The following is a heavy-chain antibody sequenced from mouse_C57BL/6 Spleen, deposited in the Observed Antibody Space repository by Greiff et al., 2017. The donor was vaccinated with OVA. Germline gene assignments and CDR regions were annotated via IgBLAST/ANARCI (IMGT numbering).Heavy chain of an antibody. J-gene: IGHJ3*01. D-gene: IGHD3-1*01. CDR2: ISYDGSN. CDR1: GYSITSGYY. CDR3: ARDRGTPFAY. V-gene: IGHV3-6*01. Sequence: EVQVVESGPGLVKPSQSLSLTCSVTGYSITSGYYWNWIRQFPGNKLEWMGYISYDGSNNYNPSLKNRISITRDTSKNQFFLKLNSVTTEDTATYYCARDRGTPFAYWGQGTLVTVSA.